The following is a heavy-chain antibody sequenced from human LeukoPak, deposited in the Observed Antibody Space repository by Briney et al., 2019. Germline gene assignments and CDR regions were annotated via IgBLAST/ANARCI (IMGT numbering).Heavy chain of an antibody. J-gene: IGHJ4*02. V-gene: IGHV3-23*01. CDR3: AKGSSGYFFDL. CDR2: ISNDGGGT. D-gene: IGHD3-22*01. Sequence: PGGSLRLSCAASGFIFNNYGLVWVRQAPGKGVEWVSAISNDGGGTTYADFLKGRFSVSRDNSKNTLFLQMNSLRAEDTALYYCAKGSSGYFFDLWGQGTLVTVSS. CDR1: GFIFNNYG.